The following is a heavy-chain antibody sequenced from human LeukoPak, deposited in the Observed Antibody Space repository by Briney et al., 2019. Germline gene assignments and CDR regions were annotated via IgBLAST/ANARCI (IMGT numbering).Heavy chain of an antibody. CDR1: GGSISSYY. CDR3: ARGLVRIYYFDY. D-gene: IGHD3-9*01. V-gene: IGHV4-59*01. J-gene: IGHJ4*02. Sequence: PSETLSLTCTVSGGSISSYYWSWIRQPPGKGLEWIGYFHYSGSTNHNPSLRSRVAMSVDTSKNQFSLKLSSVTAADTAVYYCARGLVRIYYFDYWGQGTLVTVSS. CDR2: FHYSGST.